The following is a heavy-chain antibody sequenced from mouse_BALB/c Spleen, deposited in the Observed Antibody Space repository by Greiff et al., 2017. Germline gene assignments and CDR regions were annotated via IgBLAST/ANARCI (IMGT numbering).Heavy chain of an antibody. Sequence: QVQLQQSGADLAKPGASVKMSCKASGYTFTSYWMHWVNQRPGQGLEWIGYINPSTGYTEYNQKFKDKATLTADKSSSTAYMQLSSLTAEDSAIYYCGGGYFDVWGAGTTVTVSS. CDR2: INPSTGYT. J-gene: IGHJ1*01. CDR1: GYTFTSYW. CDR3: GGGYFDV. V-gene: IGHV1-7*01.